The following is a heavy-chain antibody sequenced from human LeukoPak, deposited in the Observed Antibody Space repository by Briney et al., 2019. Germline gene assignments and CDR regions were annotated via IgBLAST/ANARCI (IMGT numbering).Heavy chain of an antibody. Sequence: SETLSLTCTVSGGSISSGGYYWSWIRQHPGKGLEWIGYIYYSGSTYYNPSLKSRVTISVDTSKNQFSLKLSSVTAADTAVYYCARVRAKCFDYWGQGTLVTVSS. CDR1: GGSISSGGYY. CDR3: ARVRAKCFDY. J-gene: IGHJ4*02. CDR2: IYYSGST. V-gene: IGHV4-31*03.